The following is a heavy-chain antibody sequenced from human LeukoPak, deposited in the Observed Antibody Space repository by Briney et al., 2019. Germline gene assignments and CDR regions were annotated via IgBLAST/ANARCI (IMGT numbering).Heavy chain of an antibody. V-gene: IGHV3-30*18. D-gene: IGHD6-13*01. Sequence: GGSLRLSCAASGFIFSSYGMHWVRQAPGKGLEWVAVVSYNGNNKYYADSVKGRFTISRDNSKNTLFLQMDSLRPEDTALYYCAKRGFSSSSQLLDFWGQGTLVTVSS. CDR1: GFIFSSYG. CDR2: VSYNGNNK. CDR3: AKRGFSSSSQLLDF. J-gene: IGHJ4*02.